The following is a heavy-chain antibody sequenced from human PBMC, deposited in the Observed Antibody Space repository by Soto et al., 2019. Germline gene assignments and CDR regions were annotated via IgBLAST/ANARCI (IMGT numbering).Heavy chain of an antibody. J-gene: IGHJ5*01. CDR2: INPNSGGT. V-gene: IGHV1-2*02. Sequence: ASVKVSCKASGYTFTGYYMHWVRQAPGQGLEWMGWINPNSGGTNYAQKFQGRVTMTRDTSISTAYMELSRLRSDDTAVYYCARPLWFGELLGWFDSWGQGTLVTVSS. D-gene: IGHD3-10*01. CDR3: ARPLWFGELLGWFDS. CDR1: GYTFTGYY.